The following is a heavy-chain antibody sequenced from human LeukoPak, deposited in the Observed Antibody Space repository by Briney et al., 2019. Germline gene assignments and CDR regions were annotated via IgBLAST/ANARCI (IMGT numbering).Heavy chain of an antibody. Sequence: ASVKASCKASGYTFTGYYMHWVRQAPGQGLEWMGWINPNSGGTNYAQKFQGRVTMTRDTSISTAYMELSRLRSDDTAVYYCAGQYCSSTSCQSLFDYWGQGTLVTVSS. CDR2: INPNSGGT. J-gene: IGHJ4*02. CDR1: GYTFTGYY. CDR3: AGQYCSSTSCQSLFDY. V-gene: IGHV1-2*02. D-gene: IGHD2-2*01.